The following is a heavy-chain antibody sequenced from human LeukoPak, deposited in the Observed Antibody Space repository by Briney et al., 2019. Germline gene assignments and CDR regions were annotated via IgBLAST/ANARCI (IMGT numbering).Heavy chain of an antibody. CDR3: ARDPDKRGTAVDS. J-gene: IGHJ4*02. D-gene: IGHD1-7*01. CDR1: GVSYSGYY. CDR2: INNSGDT. Sequence: SETLSLTCAVPGVSYSGYYCNWIRQSPGKGLEWIGEINNSGDTTYSPSLQSRVTMSVDPSKNQFSLRLAYVTAADPAIYYCARDPDKRGTAVDSWSQGTLVTVSS. V-gene: IGHV4-34*01.